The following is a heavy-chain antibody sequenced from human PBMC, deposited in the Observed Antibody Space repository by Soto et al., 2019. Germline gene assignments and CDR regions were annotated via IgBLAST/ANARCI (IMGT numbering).Heavy chain of an antibody. CDR2: VNDSGST. CDR3: ATDSATSYFGMDV. D-gene: IGHD1-26*01. V-gene: IGHV4-34*01. Sequence: QVQLQQWGAGLLKPSETLSLTCAVYGGSFTGNYRSWIRQPPGKGLEWIGEVNDSGSTNFNPSLKSGVTISVDTSKKQFTLKLTSVTAADTAVYYCATDSATSYFGMDVCGHGTTVTVSS. CDR1: GGSFTGNY. J-gene: IGHJ6*02.